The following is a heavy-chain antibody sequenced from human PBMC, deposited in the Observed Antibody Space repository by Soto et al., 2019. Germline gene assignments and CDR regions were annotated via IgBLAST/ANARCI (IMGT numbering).Heavy chain of an antibody. D-gene: IGHD3-22*01. J-gene: IGHJ3*02. Sequence: PGGSLRLFCAASGFTFGNYWMTWVRQAPGKGLEWVANIKGDGSAKSYLDSVRGRFTVSRDNAENSLFLQMNILRAEDTALYYCARDVSPGRSGYYLAAFDIWGQGTMVTVSS. CDR2: IKGDGSAK. CDR1: GFTFGNYW. V-gene: IGHV3-7*05. CDR3: ARDVSPGRSGYYLAAFDI.